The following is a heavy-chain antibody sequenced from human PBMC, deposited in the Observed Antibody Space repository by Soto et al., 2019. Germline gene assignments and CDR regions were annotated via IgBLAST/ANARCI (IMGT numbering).Heavy chain of an antibody. V-gene: IGHV3-33*01. CDR1: GFTFTSYG. D-gene: IGHD1-26*01. CDR2: IWYDGSKK. J-gene: IGHJ4*02. CDR3: ARDPVKVGGIWYFDY. Sequence: PGGSLRLSCVASGFTFTSYGIHWVRQAPGKGLEWVGVIWYDGSKKYFADFVKGRFAISRDTSKNTVYLEMNSLRGDDTAVYYCARDPVKVGGIWYFDYWGQGTQVTVSS.